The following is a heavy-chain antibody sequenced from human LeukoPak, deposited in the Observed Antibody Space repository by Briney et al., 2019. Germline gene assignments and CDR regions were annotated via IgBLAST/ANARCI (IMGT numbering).Heavy chain of an antibody. Sequence: GGSLRLSCAASGFTFSSYAMHWVRQAPGKGLEYVSAISSNGGSTYYANSVKGRFTISRDNSKNTLYLQMGSLRAEDMAVYCCVSSGWYLGDYFDYWGQGTLVTVSS. CDR1: GFTFSSYA. J-gene: IGHJ4*02. CDR2: ISSNGGST. CDR3: VSSGWYLGDYFDY. D-gene: IGHD6-19*01. V-gene: IGHV3-64*01.